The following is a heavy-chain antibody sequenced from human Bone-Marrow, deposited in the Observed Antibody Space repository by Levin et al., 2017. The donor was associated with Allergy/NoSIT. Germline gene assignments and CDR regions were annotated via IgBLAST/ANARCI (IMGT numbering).Heavy chain of an antibody. D-gene: IGHD2-2*01. J-gene: IGHJ4*02. V-gene: IGHV3-21*01. CDR1: GFTFSSYS. Sequence: GESLKISCAASGFTFSSYSMNWVRQAPGKGLEWVSSISSSSSYIYYADSVKGRFTISRDNAKNSLYLQMNSLRAEDTAVYYCARGGDIVLVPAATDFDYWGQGTLVTVSS. CDR2: ISSSSSYI. CDR3: ARGGDIVLVPAATDFDY.